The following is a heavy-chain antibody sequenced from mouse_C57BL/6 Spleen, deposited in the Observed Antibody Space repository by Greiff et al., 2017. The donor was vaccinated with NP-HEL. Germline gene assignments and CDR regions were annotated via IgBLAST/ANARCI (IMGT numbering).Heavy chain of an antibody. D-gene: IGHD2-5*01. CDR3: ARGDSNPDYYAMDY. V-gene: IGHV8-12*01. Sequence: QVTLKVSGPGILQSSQTLSLTCSFSGFSLSTSGLGVCWIRQPSGPGLEWLAHIYWDDDKRYHPSLNRRITISKDTARNQVYLKITMVYTADTATYYCARGDSNPDYYAMDYWGQGTAVTVSS. CDR2: IYWDDDK. J-gene: IGHJ4*01. CDR1: GFSLSTSGLG.